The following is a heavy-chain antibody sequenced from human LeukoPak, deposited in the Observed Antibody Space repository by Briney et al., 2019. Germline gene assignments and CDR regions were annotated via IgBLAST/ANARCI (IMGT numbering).Heavy chain of an antibody. V-gene: IGHV4-30-2*01. CDR2: IYHTGST. Sequence: SETLPLTCTVSGGSISSGDYSWSWIRQPPGKGLEWIGYIYHTGSTYYNPSLRGRVTISVDRSKNQFSLKLTSLTAADTALFYCARWGFSSNWYFFDFWGQGTLVTVSS. CDR3: ARWGFSSNWYFFDF. CDR1: GGSISSGDYS. D-gene: IGHD6-13*01. J-gene: IGHJ4*02.